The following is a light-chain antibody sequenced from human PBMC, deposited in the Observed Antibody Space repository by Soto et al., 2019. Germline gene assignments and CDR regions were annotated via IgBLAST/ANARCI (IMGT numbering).Light chain of an antibody. CDR2: AAS. V-gene: IGKV1-9*01. CDR1: QAISSY. J-gene: IGKJ5*01. Sequence: DIQLTQSPSTVSASVGDRVTITCRASQAISSYLAWYQQKPGRAPKLLIYAASTLQSGVPSRFSGSGSGTEFTLTITSLQPEDFATYYCQQLNSFPITFGQGTRLEIK. CDR3: QQLNSFPIT.